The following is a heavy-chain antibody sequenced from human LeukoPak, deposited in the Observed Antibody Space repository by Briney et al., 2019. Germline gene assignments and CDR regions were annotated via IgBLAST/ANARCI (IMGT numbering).Heavy chain of an antibody. CDR3: ARGYYYDSSGYYLSDAFDI. D-gene: IGHD3-22*01. Sequence: PGGSLRLSCAASGFIFDDYAMHWVRQAPGKGLEWVSLISGDGGSTYYADSVKGRFTISRDNSKNSLYLQMNSLRTEDTALYYCARGYYYDSSGYYLSDAFDIWGQGTMVTVSS. V-gene: IGHV3-43*02. J-gene: IGHJ3*02. CDR1: GFIFDDYA. CDR2: ISGDGGST.